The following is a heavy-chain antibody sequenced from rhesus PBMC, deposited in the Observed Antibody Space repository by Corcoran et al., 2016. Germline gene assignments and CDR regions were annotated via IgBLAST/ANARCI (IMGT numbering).Heavy chain of an antibody. V-gene: IGHV4-99*01. CDR2: ISGRWGST. J-gene: IGHJ4*01. Sequence: QVQLQESGPGLVKPSETLSLTCAVSGYSISSGYYWGWIRQPPGKGREYIGYISGRWGSTDNPPSIKSRVTISTEASKNQFSRKLSSVTAADTAGYYCARLLGTTNVDYWGQGVLVTVSS. CDR3: ARLLGTTNVDY. CDR1: GYSISSGYY. D-gene: IGHD1-44*01.